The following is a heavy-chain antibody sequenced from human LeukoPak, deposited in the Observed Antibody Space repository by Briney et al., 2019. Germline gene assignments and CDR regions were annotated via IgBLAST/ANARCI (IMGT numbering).Heavy chain of an antibody. J-gene: IGHJ5*02. CDR3: TKEGRPSATSWSAWFDP. V-gene: IGHV3-30*18. CDR1: GFTFTIYG. CDR2: IAEDGKTT. D-gene: IGHD3-10*01. Sequence: PGGSLRLSCAASGFTFTIYGMHWVRQPPGKGLEWVAVIAEDGKTTYYADSVKGRFTISRDNSRNTLYLQMNSLRPEDTAVYYCTKEGRPSATSWSAWFDPWGQGTLVTVSS.